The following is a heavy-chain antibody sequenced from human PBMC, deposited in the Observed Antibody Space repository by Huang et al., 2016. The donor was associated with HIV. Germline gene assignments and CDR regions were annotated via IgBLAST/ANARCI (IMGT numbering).Heavy chain of an antibody. D-gene: IGHD5-18*01. CDR2: ISVYNGNT. CDR3: ARGGGIQLWLLGYYYMDV. Sequence: QVQLVQSGAEVKKPGASVKVSCKASGYTFSSFGISWVRQAPGQGLEWVGRISVYNGNTKFAQKFQGRLTITTDTSTSTAYMELRSLRSDDTAVYYCARGGGIQLWLLGYYYMDVWGNGTTVTVSS. CDR1: GYTFSSFG. V-gene: IGHV1-18*01. J-gene: IGHJ6*03.